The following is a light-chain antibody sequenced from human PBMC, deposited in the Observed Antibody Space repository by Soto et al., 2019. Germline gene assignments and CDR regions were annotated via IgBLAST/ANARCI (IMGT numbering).Light chain of an antibody. J-gene: IGLJ1*01. CDR1: STDLGVYGY. Sequence: QSALAQPASVSGSFGQSITISCSRPSTDLGVYGYVSWYQHHPGKAPKLLIYDVNNRPSGISDRFSGSKSGDTASLTISGLQAEDEADYFCFSKISGFVYGFGTGTKVTVL. CDR2: DVN. CDR3: FSKISGFVYG. V-gene: IGLV2-14*01.